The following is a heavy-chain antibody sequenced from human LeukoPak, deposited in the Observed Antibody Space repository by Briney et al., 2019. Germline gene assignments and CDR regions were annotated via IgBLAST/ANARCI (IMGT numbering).Heavy chain of an antibody. CDR1: GGTFSSYA. CDR3: ARGRGYSGSGAFDI. Sequence: GASVKVSCKASGGTFSSYAISWVRQTPGQGLEWMGWINPNSGGTNYAQKFQGRVTMTRDTSISTAYMELSRLRSDDTAVYYCARGRGYSGSGAFDIWGQGTMVTVSS. D-gene: IGHD5-12*01. J-gene: IGHJ3*02. V-gene: IGHV1-2*02. CDR2: INPNSGGT.